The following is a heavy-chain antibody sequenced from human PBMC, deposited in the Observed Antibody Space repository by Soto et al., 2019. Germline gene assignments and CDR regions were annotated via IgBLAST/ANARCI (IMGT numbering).Heavy chain of an antibody. J-gene: IGHJ3*02. CDR3: ARSYDFWSGYYRRMGAFDI. Sequence: SETLSLTCTVSGGSISSYYWSWIRQPPGKGLEWIGYIYYSGSTNYNPSLKSRVTISVDTSKNQFSLKLSSVTAADTAVYYCARSYDFWSGYYRRMGAFDIWGQGTMVTVSS. CDR1: GGSISSYY. V-gene: IGHV4-59*01. D-gene: IGHD3-3*01. CDR2: IYYSGST.